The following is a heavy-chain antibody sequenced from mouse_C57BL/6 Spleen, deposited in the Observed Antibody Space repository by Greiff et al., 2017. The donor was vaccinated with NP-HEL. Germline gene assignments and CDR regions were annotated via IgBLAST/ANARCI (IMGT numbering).Heavy chain of an antibody. V-gene: IGHV5-4*03. D-gene: IGHD1-1*01. CDR1: GFTFSSYA. CDR2: ISDGGSYT. CDR3: ARSTVVDWYFDV. J-gene: IGHJ1*03. Sequence: EVKVVESGGGLVKPGGSLKLSCAASGFTFSSYAMSWVRQTPEKRLEWVATISDGGSYTYYPDNVKGRFTISRDNAKNNLYLQMSHLKSEDTAMYYCARSTVVDWYFDVWGTGTTVTVSS.